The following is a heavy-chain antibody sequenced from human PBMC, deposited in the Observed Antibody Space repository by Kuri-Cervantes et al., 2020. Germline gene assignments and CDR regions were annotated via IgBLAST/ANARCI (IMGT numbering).Heavy chain of an antibody. V-gene: IGHV3-74*01. J-gene: IGHJ2*01. D-gene: IGHD3-16*01. CDR3: ARAGGLRGYFDP. CDR1: GFTVSSNY. Sequence: GESLKISCAASGFTVSSNYMSWVRQAPGKGLVWVSRINSDGTNTNYADSVKGRFTISRDNAKNTLYLQMNSLRAEDTAVYYCARAGGLRGYFDPWGRGTLVTVSS. CDR2: INSDGTNT.